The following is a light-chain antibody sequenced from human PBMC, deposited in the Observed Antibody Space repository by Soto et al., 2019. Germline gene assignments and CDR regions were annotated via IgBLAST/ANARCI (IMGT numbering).Light chain of an antibody. CDR2: GAS. Sequence: EFVLTQSPGTLSLSPGERATLSCRASQSVSSNLAWYQQKPGQAPRLLIYGASTRATGIPARFSGSGSGTEFTLTISSLQSEDFAVYYCQQYHNWPPITFGQGTRLEIK. CDR3: QQYHNWPPIT. CDR1: QSVSSN. J-gene: IGKJ5*01. V-gene: IGKV3-15*01.